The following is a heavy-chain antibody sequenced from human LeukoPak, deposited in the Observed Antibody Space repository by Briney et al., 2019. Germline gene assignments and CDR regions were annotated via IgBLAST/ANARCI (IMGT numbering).Heavy chain of an antibody. V-gene: IGHV3-23*01. CDR1: GFTFSSYA. Sequence: GGSLRLSCAASGFTFSSYAMGWVRQAPGKGLEWVSAISGSGDNTYYADSVKGRFTISRDNSKNTLYLQMNSLRAEDTAIYYCAKPHYSSSWYDSNFDYWGQGTLVTVSS. D-gene: IGHD6-13*01. CDR3: AKPHYSSSWYDSNFDY. J-gene: IGHJ4*02. CDR2: ISGSGDNT.